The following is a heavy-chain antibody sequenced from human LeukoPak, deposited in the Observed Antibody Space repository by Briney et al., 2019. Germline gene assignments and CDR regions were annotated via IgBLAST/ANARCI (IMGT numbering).Heavy chain of an antibody. Sequence: GESLKISCKGSGYSFTSYWIGWVRQMPGKGLEWMGIIYPGDSDTRYSPSFQGQVTISADKSISTAYLQWSSLKASDTAMYYCAVGLGYCSGGSCYSPPSHFDYWGQGTLVTVSS. D-gene: IGHD2-15*01. V-gene: IGHV5-51*01. J-gene: IGHJ4*02. CDR2: IYPGDSDT. CDR3: AVGLGYCSGGSCYSPPSHFDY. CDR1: GYSFTSYW.